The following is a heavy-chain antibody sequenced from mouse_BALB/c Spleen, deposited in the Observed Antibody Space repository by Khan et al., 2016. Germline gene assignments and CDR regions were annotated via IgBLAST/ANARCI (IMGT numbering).Heavy chain of an antibody. J-gene: IGHJ2*01. D-gene: IGHD1-1*01. CDR3: QWVYYYVICDY. CDR2: INPDSSTI. V-gene: IGHV4-1*02. Sequence: EVQLQESGGGLVQPGGSLKLSCAASGFDFSRYWMSWVRQAPGKGLEWIGEINPDSSTINYTPSLKDKFIISRDNANNTLYLQISNVRSEDTALYYCQWVYYYVICDYWGQGTTLTVSS. CDR1: GFDFSRYW.